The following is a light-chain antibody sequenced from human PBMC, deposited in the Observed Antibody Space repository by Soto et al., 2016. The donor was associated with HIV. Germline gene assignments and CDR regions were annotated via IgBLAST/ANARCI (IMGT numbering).Light chain of an antibody. CDR3: YSAADNKYV. CDR2: KDS. J-gene: IGLJ1*01. Sequence: YELTQPSSVSVSPGQTARITCSGDVLAKKYARWFQQKPGQAPVLVIYKDSERPSGIPERFSGSSSGTTVALTISGAQVEDEADYYCYSAADNKYVFGTGTKVTVL. V-gene: IGLV3-27*01. CDR1: VLAKKY.